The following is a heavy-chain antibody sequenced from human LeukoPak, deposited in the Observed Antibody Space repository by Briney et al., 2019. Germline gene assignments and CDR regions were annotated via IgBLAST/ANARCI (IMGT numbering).Heavy chain of an antibody. CDR2: ISSSSSYI. Sequence: GGSLRLSCAASGFTFSNYSMNWVRQAPGKGLEWVSSISSSSSYIYYADSVKGRFTISRDNAKNPLYLQMNSLRAEDTAVYYCARALGVSQYCSSTSCPLGYWGQGTLVTVSS. D-gene: IGHD2-2*01. CDR3: ARALGVSQYCSSTSCPLGY. CDR1: GFTFSNYS. V-gene: IGHV3-21*01. J-gene: IGHJ4*02.